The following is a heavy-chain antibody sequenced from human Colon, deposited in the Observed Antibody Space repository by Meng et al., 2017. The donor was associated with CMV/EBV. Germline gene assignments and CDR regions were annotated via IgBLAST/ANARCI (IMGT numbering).Heavy chain of an antibody. V-gene: IGHV5-51*01. CDR1: GYSFTTYW. D-gene: IGHD3-3*01. CDR3: ARRANYGYWSGSHGMDV. CDR2: IYPGDSDT. Sequence: GESLKISCKGSGYSFTTYWIGWVRQMPGKGLEWMGIIYPGDSDTKYSPSFQGQVTISVDQSISTAYLQWRSLKASDTAMYYCARRANYGYWSGSHGMDVWGQGTTVTVSS. J-gene: IGHJ6*02.